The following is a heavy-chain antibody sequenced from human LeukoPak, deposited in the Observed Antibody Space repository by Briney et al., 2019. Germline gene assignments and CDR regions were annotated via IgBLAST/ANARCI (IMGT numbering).Heavy chain of an antibody. Sequence: GGSLRLSCAASGFTFSSYCMSWVRQAPGKGLEWVANINKDESEKYYVDSVKGRFTISRDNAKNSLYLQMNSLRAEDTALYHCARNNGMDVWGQGTTVIVSS. CDR3: ARNNGMDV. CDR1: GFTFSSYC. CDR2: INKDESEK. J-gene: IGHJ6*02. V-gene: IGHV3-7*03.